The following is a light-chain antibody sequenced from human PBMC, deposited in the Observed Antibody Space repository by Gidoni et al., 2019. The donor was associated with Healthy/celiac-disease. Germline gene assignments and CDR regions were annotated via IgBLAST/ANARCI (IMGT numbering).Light chain of an antibody. CDR2: YDS. V-gene: IGLV3-21*04. CDR3: QVWDSSSDRHWV. Sequence: SYVLTPPPSVSVAPGKTARITCGGNNIGSKSVHWYQQKPGQAPVLVIYYDSDRPSGIPERFSGSNSGNTATLTISRVEAGDEADYYCQVWDSSSDRHWVFGGGTKLTVL. CDR1: NIGSKS. J-gene: IGLJ3*02.